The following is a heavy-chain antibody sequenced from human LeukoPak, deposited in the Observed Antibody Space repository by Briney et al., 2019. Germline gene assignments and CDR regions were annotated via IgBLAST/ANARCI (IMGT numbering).Heavy chain of an antibody. Sequence: PSETLSLTCTVSGDSISSSLYYWGWLRQPPGRGLEWIGTIYYSETTYYNPSLKSRVTISVDTSKNQFALNLSSVTAADTAVYYCARQGDSRGYSTLDYWGQGTLVTVSS. J-gene: IGHJ4*02. V-gene: IGHV4-39*01. D-gene: IGHD3-22*01. CDR1: GDSISSSLYY. CDR3: ARQGDSRGYSTLDY. CDR2: IYYSETT.